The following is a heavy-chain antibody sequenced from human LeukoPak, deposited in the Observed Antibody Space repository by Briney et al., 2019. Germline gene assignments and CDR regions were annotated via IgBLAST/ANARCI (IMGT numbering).Heavy chain of an antibody. V-gene: IGHV4-4*02. CDR1: GGSISSSNW. Sequence: SETLSLTCAVSGGSISSSNWWSWVRQPPGKGLEWIGEIYHSGSTNYNPSLKSRVTISVDTSKNQFSLKLSSVTAADTAVYYCARGFTIGSSSWYFSSETHWYFDLWGRGTLVTVSS. CDR3: ARGFTIGSSSWYFSSETHWYFDL. J-gene: IGHJ2*01. CDR2: IYHSGST. D-gene: IGHD6-13*01.